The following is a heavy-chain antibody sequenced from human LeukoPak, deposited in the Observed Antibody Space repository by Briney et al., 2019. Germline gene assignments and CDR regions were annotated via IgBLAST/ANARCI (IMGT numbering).Heavy chain of an antibody. CDR3: ARDYGSGWYGEVDY. CDR1: GFTFSSYA. CDR2: ISYDGSNK. Sequence: GGSLRLSCAASGFTFSSYAMHWVRQAPGKGLEWVAVISYDGSNKYYADSVKGRFTISRDNSKNTLYLQMNSLRAGDTAVYYCARDYGSGWYGEVDYWGQGTLVTVSS. V-gene: IGHV3-30-3*01. D-gene: IGHD6-19*01. J-gene: IGHJ4*02.